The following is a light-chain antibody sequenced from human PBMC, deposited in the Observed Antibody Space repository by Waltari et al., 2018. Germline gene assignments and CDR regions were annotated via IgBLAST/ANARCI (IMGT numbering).Light chain of an antibody. CDR2: EAS. J-gene: IGKJ2*01. Sequence: DIQVTQSPSSLSASVGDRVTITCRASQGITNDLAWYQQKPGETPKLLISEASSLQSGIPSRFSGSGSGTDFILTINSLQSEDSATYYCQHYYSSPHTFGQGTKVEVK. CDR1: QGITND. CDR3: QHYYSSPHT. V-gene: IGKV1-NL1*01.